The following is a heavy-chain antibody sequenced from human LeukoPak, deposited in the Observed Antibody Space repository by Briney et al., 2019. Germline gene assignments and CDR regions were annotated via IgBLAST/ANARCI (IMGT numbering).Heavy chain of an antibody. V-gene: IGHV4-4*07. CDR2: IYTSGST. D-gene: IGHD4-17*01. CDR1: GGSISSYY. J-gene: IGHJ4*02. CDR3: ARDWHYGPFDY. Sequence: SETLSLTCTVPGGSISSYYWSWIRQPAGKGLEWIGRIYTSGSTNYNPSLKSRVTISVDKSKNQFSLKLSSVTAADTAVYYCARDWHYGPFDYWGQGTLVTVSS.